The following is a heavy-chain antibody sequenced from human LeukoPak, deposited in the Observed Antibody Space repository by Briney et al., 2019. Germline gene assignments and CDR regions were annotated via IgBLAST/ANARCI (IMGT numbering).Heavy chain of an antibody. CDR3: AREGACSSTSCHPARDYYYYYMDV. V-gene: IGHV4-61*02. CDR2: IYTSGST. J-gene: IGHJ6*03. Sequence: PSETLSLTCTVSGGSISSTSYYWSWIRQPAGKGLEWIGRIYTSGSTNYNPSLKSRVTMSVDTSKNQFSLKLSSVTAADTAVYYCAREGACSSTSCHPARDYYYYYMDVWGKGTTVTVSS. CDR1: GGSISSTSYY. D-gene: IGHD2-2*01.